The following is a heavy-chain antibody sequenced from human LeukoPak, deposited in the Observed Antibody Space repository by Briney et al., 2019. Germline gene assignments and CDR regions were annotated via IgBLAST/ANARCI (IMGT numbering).Heavy chain of an antibody. CDR2: VNQDGSEK. CDR1: GFTFSSYW. CDR3: ASGRGYSGRYYFNY. D-gene: IGHD6-13*01. V-gene: IGHV3-7*05. Sequence: GGCLRLSCEVSGFTFSSYWMSWVRPAPGKGLEWVANVNQDGSEKYYVDSVKGRFAISRDNAKNSLYLQMNNLRAEDTAVFYCASGRGYSGRYYFNYWGQGTLVSVSS. J-gene: IGHJ4*02.